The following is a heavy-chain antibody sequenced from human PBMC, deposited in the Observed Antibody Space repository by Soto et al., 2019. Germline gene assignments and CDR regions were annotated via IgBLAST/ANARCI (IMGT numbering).Heavy chain of an antibody. D-gene: IGHD2-2*01. V-gene: IGHV4-59*01. CDR2: IYYSGST. CDR1: GDSISSSY. Sequence: SATLSLTCTVSGDSISSSYWSWIRQPPGKGLEWIGNIYYSGSTNYNPSLKNRVTISVDTSNTQFSLKLISVTAADTAVYYCARDGVYCSSSTCFGFFDSWGQGPLVTVSS. J-gene: IGHJ4*01. CDR3: ARDGVYCSSSTCFGFFDS.